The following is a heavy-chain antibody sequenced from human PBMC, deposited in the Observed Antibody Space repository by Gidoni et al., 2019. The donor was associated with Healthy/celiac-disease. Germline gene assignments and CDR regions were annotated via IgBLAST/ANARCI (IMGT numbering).Heavy chain of an antibody. CDR3: ARDKVTYCGGDCYSGDAFDI. CDR2: ISSSSSYI. D-gene: IGHD2-21*01. Sequence: EVQLVESGGGLVKPGGSLRLSCAAPGFTFSSYSMNWVRQAPGKGLEWVSSISSSSSYIYYADSVKGRFTISRDNAKNSLYLQMNSLRAEDTAVYYCARDKVTYCGGDCYSGDAFDIWGQGTMVTVSS. CDR1: GFTFSSYS. J-gene: IGHJ3*02. V-gene: IGHV3-21*01.